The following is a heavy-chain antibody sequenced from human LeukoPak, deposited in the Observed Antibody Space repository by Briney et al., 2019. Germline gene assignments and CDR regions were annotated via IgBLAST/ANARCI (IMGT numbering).Heavy chain of an antibody. J-gene: IGHJ1*01. V-gene: IGHV3-21*04. CDR2: ISSSSSYI. CDR3: AQQVGYCSSGSCYFTY. D-gene: IGHD2-15*01. CDR1: GFTFSSYS. Sequence: GGSLRLSCAASGFTFSSYSMNWVRQAPGKGLEWVSSISSSSSYIYYADSVKGRFTISRDKSKNTLSLQMNSLRAEDTAVYYCAQQVGYCSSGSCYFTYWGQGTLVTVSS.